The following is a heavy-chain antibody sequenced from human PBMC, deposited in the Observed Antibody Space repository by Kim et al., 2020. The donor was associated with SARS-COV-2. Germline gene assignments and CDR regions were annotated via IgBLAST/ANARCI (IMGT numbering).Heavy chain of an antibody. V-gene: IGHV3-23*01. J-gene: IGHJ6*02. Sequence: GGSLRLSCAASGFTFSSYAMSWVRQAPGKGLEWVSAISGSGGSTYYADSVKGRFTISRDNSKNTLYLQMNSLRAEDTAVYYCAKDLTRGDYSNYRGYYGMEVWGQGTTVTVSS. CDR2: ISGSGGST. CDR3: AKDLTRGDYSNYRGYYGMEV. D-gene: IGHD4-4*01. CDR1: GFTFSSYA.